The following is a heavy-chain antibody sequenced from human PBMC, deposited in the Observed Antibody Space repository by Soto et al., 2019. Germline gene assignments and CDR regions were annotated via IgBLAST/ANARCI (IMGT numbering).Heavy chain of an antibody. CDR1: GYTFNDYG. V-gene: IGHV1-18*01. J-gene: IGHJ6*02. Sequence: QVQLVQSGPEVKRPGASVKVSCEASGYTFNDYGITWMRKAPGQGLEWMGWISGYNGDTKSAQSRQDRVTLTTDISTSTSFMELRNLGPDDTAVYYGARVRTLAAGMDAWGQGTTVTVSS. D-gene: IGHD6-19*01. CDR2: ISGYNGDT. CDR3: ARVRTLAAGMDA.